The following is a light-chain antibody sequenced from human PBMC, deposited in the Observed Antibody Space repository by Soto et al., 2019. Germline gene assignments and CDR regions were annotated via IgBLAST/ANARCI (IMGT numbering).Light chain of an antibody. J-gene: IGKJ1*01. CDR1: QNINSDY. V-gene: IGKV3-20*01. Sequence: EIVLTQSPGTLSLSPGERATLSCRASQNINSDYFAWYQQKPGQAPRLLIFGASTRATGIPDRFSGSGSGTDFTLTISRLEPEDFAVYYCQQYGSSPRTFGQGTKVDIK. CDR3: QQYGSSPRT. CDR2: GAS.